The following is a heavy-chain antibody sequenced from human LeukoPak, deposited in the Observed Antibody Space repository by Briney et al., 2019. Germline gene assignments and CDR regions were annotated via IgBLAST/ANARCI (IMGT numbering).Heavy chain of an antibody. CDR2: IRGSGAGT. D-gene: IGHD6-13*01. CDR1: GFTFSSYA. V-gene: IGHV3-23*01. Sequence: GGSLRLSCAASGFTFSSYAMSWVRQAPGKGLEWVSTIRGSGAGTYYADSVKGRFTISRDNSKNTLYLQMNSLRAEDTAVYYCAKSFGPVIAAAGTGADWGQGTLVTVSS. J-gene: IGHJ4*02. CDR3: AKSFGPVIAAAGTGAD.